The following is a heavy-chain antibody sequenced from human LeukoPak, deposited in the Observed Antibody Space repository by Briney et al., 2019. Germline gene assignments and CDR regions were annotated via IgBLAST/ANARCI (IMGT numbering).Heavy chain of an antibody. D-gene: IGHD5-18*01. CDR3: TRADWVGYTDYHPADY. CDR2: INSDSGGT. V-gene: IGHV1-2*02. J-gene: IGHJ4*02. Sequence: ASVKVSCKASGHTFTGYYIHWVRQAPGQRPEWLGWINSDSGGTKYAQRFQGRVTLTRDTSISTAYMELNRLTFDDTAVYYCTRADWVGYTDYHPADYWGQGTLVTVSS. CDR1: GHTFTGYY.